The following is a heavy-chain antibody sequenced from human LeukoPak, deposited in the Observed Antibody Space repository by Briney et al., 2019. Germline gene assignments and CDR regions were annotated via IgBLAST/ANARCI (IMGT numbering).Heavy chain of an antibody. CDR2: ISSSSSYI. CDR3: AREIQLYPK. V-gene: IGHV3-21*01. J-gene: IGHJ4*02. CDR1: GFTFSSYS. Sequence: PGGSLRLSCAASGFTFSSYSMNWVRQAPGKGLEWVTSISSSSSYIYYADSVKGGFTISRDNAKNSLYLQMNSLRAEDTAVYYCAREIQLYPKWGQGTLVTVSS. D-gene: IGHD5-18*01.